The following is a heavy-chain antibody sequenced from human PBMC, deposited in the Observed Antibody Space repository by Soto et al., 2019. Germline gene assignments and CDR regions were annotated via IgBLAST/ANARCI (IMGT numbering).Heavy chain of an antibody. V-gene: IGHV4-59*08. Sequence: SETLSLTCTVSGGSISSYYWSWIRQPPGKGLEWIGYIYYSGSTNYNPSLKSRVTISVDTSKNQFSLKLSSVTAADTAVYYCARQATQGIFGDGGHPFWYYYYYMDVWGKGTTVTVSS. CDR1: GGSISSYY. CDR2: IYYSGST. D-gene: IGHD3-3*01. CDR3: ARQATQGIFGDGGHPFWYYYYYMDV. J-gene: IGHJ6*03.